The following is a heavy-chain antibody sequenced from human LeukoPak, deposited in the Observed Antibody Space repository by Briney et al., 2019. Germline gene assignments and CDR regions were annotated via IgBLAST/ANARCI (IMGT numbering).Heavy chain of an antibody. CDR2: INPNSGGT. J-gene: IGHJ6*02. D-gene: IGHD1-1*01. V-gene: IGHV1-2*02. CDR1: GYTFTVYY. CDR3: ARPMTGTGFTYYYYGMDI. Sequence: ASVKVSCMASGYTFTVYYLHWGRQAPGQGRGWLGSINPNSGGTQYAQKVHGRVTVTRDTSISTAYMELNSLRSEDTALYYCARPMTGTGFTYYYYGMDIWGQGTTVTVAS.